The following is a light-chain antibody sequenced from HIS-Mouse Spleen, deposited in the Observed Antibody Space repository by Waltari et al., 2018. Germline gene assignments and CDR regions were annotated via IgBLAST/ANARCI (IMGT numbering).Light chain of an antibody. CDR3: CSYAGSSTWV. V-gene: IGLV2-23*01. Sequence: LTQPASVSGSPGQSITISCTGTSSDVGSYNLVSWYQQHPGKAPKLMIYEGSKRPPGVSNRFSGSKSGNTASLTISGLQAEDEADYYCCSYAGSSTWVFGGGTKLTVL. J-gene: IGLJ3*02. CDR2: EGS. CDR1: SSDVGSYNL.